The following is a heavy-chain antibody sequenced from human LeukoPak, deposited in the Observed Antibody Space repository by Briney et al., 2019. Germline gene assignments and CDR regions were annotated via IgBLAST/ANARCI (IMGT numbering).Heavy chain of an antibody. Sequence: SETLSLTCTVSGGSISSYYGSWIRQPPGKGLEWIGYIYYSGSTNYNPSLRSRVTISVDTSEDQFSMKLSSVTAADTAVYYCARGSGGSHYDYWGQGTLVTVSS. CDR1: GGSISSYY. D-gene: IGHD1-26*01. J-gene: IGHJ4*02. CDR2: IYYSGST. V-gene: IGHV4-59*01. CDR3: ARGSGGSHYDY.